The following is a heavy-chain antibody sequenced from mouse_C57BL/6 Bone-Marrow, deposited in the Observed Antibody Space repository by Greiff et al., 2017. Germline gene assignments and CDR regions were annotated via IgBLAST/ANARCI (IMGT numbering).Heavy chain of an antibody. J-gene: IGHJ4*01. CDR1: GYTFTDYY. CDR3: ARTSTVVSRGYAMDY. CDR2: INPYNGGT. D-gene: IGHD1-1*01. Sequence: EVKLMESGPVLVKPGASVKMSCKASGYTFTDYYMNWVKQSHGKSLEWIGVINPYNGGTSYNQKFKGKATLTVDKSSSTAYMELNSLTSEDSAVYYCARTSTVVSRGYAMDYWGQGTSVTVSS. V-gene: IGHV1-19*01.